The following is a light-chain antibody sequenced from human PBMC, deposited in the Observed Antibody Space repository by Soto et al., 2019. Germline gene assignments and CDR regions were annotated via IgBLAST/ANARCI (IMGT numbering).Light chain of an antibody. Sequence: ESVLTQSPGPLSLSPGERATLSCRATQSVTNTYFAWYQQKPGQSPRPLIYGVSSRATDIPDRFSGCVSGTDFTLTISRLEPEDFVVYYCQQYSSLPHTFGQGTKLEVK. CDR3: QQYSSLPHT. CDR2: GVS. J-gene: IGKJ2*01. V-gene: IGKV3-20*01. CDR1: QSVTNTY.